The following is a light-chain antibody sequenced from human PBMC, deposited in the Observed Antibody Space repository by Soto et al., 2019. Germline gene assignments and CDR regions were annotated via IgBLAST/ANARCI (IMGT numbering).Light chain of an antibody. Sequence: DIQMTQSPSSLSASVGNRFAITCQASQDIANYLNWYQQKPGKAPKLLIYAASTLQSGVPSRFSGSGSGTDFTLTISSLQPEDFATYYCQQYNSYSWTFGQGTKVDIK. V-gene: IGKV1-16*01. CDR1: QDIANY. J-gene: IGKJ1*01. CDR3: QQYNSYSWT. CDR2: AAS.